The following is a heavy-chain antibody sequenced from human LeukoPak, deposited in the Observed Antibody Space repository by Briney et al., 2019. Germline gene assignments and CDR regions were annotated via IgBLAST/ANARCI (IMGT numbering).Heavy chain of an antibody. CDR1: GSTFTSYR. CDR2: ISSISSTI. J-gene: IGHJ5*02. CDR3: ASLYGSGPNWFDP. Sequence: GGSLRLSCPASGSTFTSYRMNWVRQAPGKGREWVSYISSISSTIYYAGSVKGRFTISGDNAKNSLYLQMNSLRPEDTAVYYCASLYGSGPNWFDPWGQGTLVTVSS. D-gene: IGHD3-10*01. V-gene: IGHV3-48*01.